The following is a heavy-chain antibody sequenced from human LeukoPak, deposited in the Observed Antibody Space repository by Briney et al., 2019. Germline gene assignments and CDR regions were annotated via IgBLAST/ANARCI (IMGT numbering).Heavy chain of an antibody. CDR1: GGSISSYY. D-gene: IGHD1-14*01. V-gene: IGHV4-59*12. CDR2: IYHSGST. Sequence: SETLSLTCTVSGGSISSYYWSWIRQPPGKGLEWIGYIYHSGSTYYNPSLKRRVTISIDGSKNQFSLKLSSVTAADTAVYYCARNGYYFDYWGQGTLVTVSS. CDR3: ARNGYYFDY. J-gene: IGHJ4*02.